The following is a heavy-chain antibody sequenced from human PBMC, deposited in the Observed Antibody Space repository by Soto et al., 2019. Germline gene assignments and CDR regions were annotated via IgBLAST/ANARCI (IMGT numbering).Heavy chain of an antibody. D-gene: IGHD3-10*01. Sequence: PGGSLRLSCAASGFTFSSYSMNWVRQAPGKGLEWVSSISSSSSYIYYADSVKGRFTISRDNAKNSLYLRMNSLRAEDTAVYYCARLPIGDYGSGSYFFYYYYGMDVWGQGTTVTVSS. CDR3: ARLPIGDYGSGSYFFYYYYGMDV. J-gene: IGHJ6*02. V-gene: IGHV3-21*01. CDR2: ISSSSSYI. CDR1: GFTFSSYS.